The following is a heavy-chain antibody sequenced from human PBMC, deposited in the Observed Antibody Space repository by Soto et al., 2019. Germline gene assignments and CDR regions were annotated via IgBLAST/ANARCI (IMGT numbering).Heavy chain of an antibody. CDR1: GGSISSYY. V-gene: IGHV4-59*01. CDR3: ARYSYGSDYYFDY. CDR2: IYSSGTT. D-gene: IGHD3-10*01. J-gene: IGHJ4*02. Sequence: SETLSLTCTVSGGSISSYYWSWIRQPPGKGLEWIGFIYSSGTTNYNPSLKSRVTISVDTSRNQFSLKLSAVIAADTAMYYCARYSYGSDYYFDYWGQGTLVTVSS.